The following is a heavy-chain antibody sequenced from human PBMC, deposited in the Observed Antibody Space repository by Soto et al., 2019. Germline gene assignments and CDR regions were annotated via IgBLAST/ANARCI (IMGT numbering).Heavy chain of an antibody. CDR3: ARGVSRAEVHYYYYMDV. V-gene: IGHV4-31*03. J-gene: IGHJ6*03. CDR2: IYYSGST. Sequence: PSETLSLTCTVSGGSISSGGYYWSWIRQHPGKGLEWIGYIYYSGSTYYNPSLKSRVTISVDTSKNQFSLKLSSVTAADTAVYYCARGVSRAEVHYYYYMDVWGKGTTVTVSS. CDR1: GGSISSGGYY.